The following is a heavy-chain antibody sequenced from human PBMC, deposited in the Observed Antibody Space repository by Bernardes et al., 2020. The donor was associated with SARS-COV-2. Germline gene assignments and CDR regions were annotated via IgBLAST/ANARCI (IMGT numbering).Heavy chain of an antibody. J-gene: IGHJ6*02. Sequence: ASVKVSCKASGYTFTAYDISWVRQATGQGLEWMGWMNPNSGNTGYAQKFQGRVTMTRDTSISTAYMELSSLASDDMDVYLCAIIMVGPTNYYYYYGMDVWGQGTTVTVSS. CDR3: AIIMVGPTNYYYYYGMDV. D-gene: IGHD1-26*01. CDR1: GYTFTAYD. V-gene: IGHV1-8*01. CDR2: MNPNSGNT.